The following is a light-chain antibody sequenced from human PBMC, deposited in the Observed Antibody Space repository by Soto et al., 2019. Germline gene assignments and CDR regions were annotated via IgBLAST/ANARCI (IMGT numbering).Light chain of an antibody. Sequence: QSVLTQPPSVSGTPGQRVTISCSGSSSNVGSNTVHWYQQVPGTAPKLLIFNNNQRPSGVPDRFSGSTSGTSASLAISGLQSEDESDYYCATWDDSLNAYVFGTGTKAPS. CDR1: SSNVGSNT. CDR2: NNN. J-gene: IGLJ1*01. V-gene: IGLV1-44*01. CDR3: ATWDDSLNAYV.